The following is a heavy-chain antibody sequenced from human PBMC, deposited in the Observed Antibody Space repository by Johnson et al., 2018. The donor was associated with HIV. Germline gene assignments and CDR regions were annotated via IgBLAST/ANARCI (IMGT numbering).Heavy chain of an antibody. Sequence: QVQLVESGGGVVQPGRSLRLSCAASAFTSSSYSMHWVRQAPGKGLEWVAVIWYDGSNKYYADSVKGRFTISRDNSKNTLYLQMNSLRAEDTAVYYCARGEQWSLLGAFDIWGQGTMVTVSS. V-gene: IGHV3-30-3*01. D-gene: IGHD6-19*01. CDR2: IWYDGSNK. J-gene: IGHJ3*02. CDR3: ARGEQWSLLGAFDI. CDR1: AFTSSSYS.